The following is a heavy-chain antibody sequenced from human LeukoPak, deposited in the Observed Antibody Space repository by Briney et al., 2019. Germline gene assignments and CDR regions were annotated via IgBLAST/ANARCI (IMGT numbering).Heavy chain of an antibody. Sequence: SETLSLTCTVSGGSIRSSGYYWAWIRQPPGKGLESIAYIYYIGNTYYNPSLKIRVTISVDTSKIQLSLKLTSVTAADTAVYYCARHRVYDWNYPIWFDPWGQGTLVTVSS. CDR2: IYYIGNT. CDR1: GGSIRSSGYY. CDR3: ARHRVYDWNYPIWFDP. D-gene: IGHD3-16*01. J-gene: IGHJ5*02. V-gene: IGHV4-39*01.